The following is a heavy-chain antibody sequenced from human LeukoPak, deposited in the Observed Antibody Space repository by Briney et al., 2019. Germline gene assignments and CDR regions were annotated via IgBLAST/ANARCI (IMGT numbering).Heavy chain of an antibody. CDR2: ISDKGTT. D-gene: IGHD6-19*01. CDR1: GVYINSHY. J-gene: IGHJ4*02. Sequence: SETLSLTCAVSGVYINSHYWRWIRQSPGRGLEWIGHISDKGTTKYNPSLKSRVIIRADTSKNHLSLNLTSVLAADTAIYYCARRDAGWNYCDYWGQGILVTVSS. CDR3: ARRDAGWNYCDY. V-gene: IGHV4-59*08.